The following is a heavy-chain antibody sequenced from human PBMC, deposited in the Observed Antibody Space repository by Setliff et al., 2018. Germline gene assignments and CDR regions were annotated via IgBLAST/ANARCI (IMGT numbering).Heavy chain of an antibody. J-gene: IGHJ6*03. Sequence: SETLSLTCTVSGDSISPYYWNWIRQSPGKGLEWIGYIYSSGTTDYNPSLKSRVTISLDSSRKQFSLEMTSLSAADTAIYYCERARWSGGYYSGDKYYMDVWGKGTTVTVSS. CDR2: IYSSGTT. CDR3: ERARWSGGYYSGDKYYMDV. D-gene: IGHD3-22*01. V-gene: IGHV4-59*08. CDR1: GDSISPYY.